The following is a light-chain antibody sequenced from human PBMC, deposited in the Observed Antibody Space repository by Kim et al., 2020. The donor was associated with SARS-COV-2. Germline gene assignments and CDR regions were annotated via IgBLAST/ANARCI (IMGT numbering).Light chain of an antibody. V-gene: IGKV1-6*01. Sequence: SVGDRVTSTCRASQGIRNDLGWYQQKPGKAPKLLIYAASSLQSGVPSRFSGSGSGTDFTLTISSLQPEDFATYYCLQDYNYPLTFGGGTKVDIK. CDR3: LQDYNYPLT. CDR2: AAS. CDR1: QGIRND. J-gene: IGKJ4*01.